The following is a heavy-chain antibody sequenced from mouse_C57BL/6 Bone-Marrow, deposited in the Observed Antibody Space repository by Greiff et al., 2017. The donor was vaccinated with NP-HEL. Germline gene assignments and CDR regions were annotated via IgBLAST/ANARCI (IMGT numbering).Heavy chain of an antibody. D-gene: IGHD3-2*02. J-gene: IGHJ3*01. CDR2: INPNNGGT. CDR3: ARWGAAQAPFAD. Sequence: VQLQQSGPELVKPGASVKISCKASGYTFTDYYMNWVKQSHGKSLEWIGDINPNNGGTSYNQKFKGKATLTVDKSSSTAYMELRSLTSEDSAVYYCARWGAAQAPFADWGQGTLVTVSA. V-gene: IGHV1-26*01. CDR1: GYTFTDYY.